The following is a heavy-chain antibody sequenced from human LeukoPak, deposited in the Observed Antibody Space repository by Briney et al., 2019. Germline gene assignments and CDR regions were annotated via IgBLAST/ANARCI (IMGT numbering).Heavy chain of an antibody. Sequence: SETLSLTCTVSGGSISSYYWSWIRQPPGKGLEWIGYIYYSGSTNYNPSLKSRVTISVDTSKNQFSLKLSSVTAADTAVYYCARAQDTADEIDYWGQGTLVTV. V-gene: IGHV4-59*01. CDR1: GGSISSYY. CDR3: ARAQDTADEIDY. CDR2: IYYSGST. J-gene: IGHJ4*02. D-gene: IGHD5-18*01.